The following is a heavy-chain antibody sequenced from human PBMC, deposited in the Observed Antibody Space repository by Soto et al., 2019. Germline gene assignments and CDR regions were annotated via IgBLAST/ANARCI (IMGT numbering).Heavy chain of an antibody. V-gene: IGHV4-59*01. CDR2: IYYSGST. Sequence: PSETLSVTCTVSGGSISSYYWSWSRQPPGKGLEWIGYIYYSGSTNYNPSLKSRVTISVDTSKNQFSLKLSSVTAADTVVYYCARGGYSYVKVYYYYMDVWGKGTTVTVS. J-gene: IGHJ6*03. D-gene: IGHD5-18*01. CDR3: ARGGYSYVKVYYYYMDV. CDR1: GGSISSYY.